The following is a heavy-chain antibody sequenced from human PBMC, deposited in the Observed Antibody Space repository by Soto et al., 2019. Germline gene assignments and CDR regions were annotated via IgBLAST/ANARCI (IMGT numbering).Heavy chain of an antibody. CDR3: ARDYDDYIWGSYRYTPYYFDY. Sequence: GGSLRLSCAASGFTFSSYSMNWVRQAPGKGLEWVSSISSSSSYIYYADSVKGRFTISRDNAKNSLYLQMNSLRAEDTAVHYCARDYDDYIWGSYRYTPYYFDYWGQGTLVTVSS. J-gene: IGHJ4*02. CDR2: ISSSSSYI. V-gene: IGHV3-21*01. D-gene: IGHD3-16*02. CDR1: GFTFSSYS.